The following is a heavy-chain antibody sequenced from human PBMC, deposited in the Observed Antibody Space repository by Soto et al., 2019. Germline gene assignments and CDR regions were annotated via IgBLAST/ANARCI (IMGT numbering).Heavy chain of an antibody. D-gene: IGHD2-21*01. CDR3: AVEYGGNCFDF. Sequence: QVQLQESGTGLVKPSETLSLTCTVSGGSINIYYWIWIRQSAGKGLEWIGRIFASGRTNYNPSLKRRVMMSVDTSKNQFSLKLSSATAADTAVYYCAVEYGGNCFDFWGQGTLVTVSS. J-gene: IGHJ4*02. CDR1: GGSINIYY. V-gene: IGHV4-4*07. CDR2: IFASGRT.